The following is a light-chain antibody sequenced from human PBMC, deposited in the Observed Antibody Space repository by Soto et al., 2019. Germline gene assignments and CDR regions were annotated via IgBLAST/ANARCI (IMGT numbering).Light chain of an antibody. V-gene: IGLV2-14*01. CDR3: SSFTSRFTFV. CDR2: EVT. CDR1: RSDVGAYNY. Sequence: QSVLTQPASVSGSPGQSIVISCTGTRSDVGAYNYVSWYQQYPGKAPKLMISEVTNRPSGVSDRFSGSKSGNTASLTISGLQAEDEADYYCSSFTSRFTFVFGTGTKVTVL. J-gene: IGLJ1*01.